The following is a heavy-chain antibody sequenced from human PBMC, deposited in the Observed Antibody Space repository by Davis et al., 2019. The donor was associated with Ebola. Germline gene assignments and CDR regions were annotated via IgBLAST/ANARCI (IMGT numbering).Heavy chain of an antibody. J-gene: IGHJ6*02. Sequence: PGGSLRLSCAASGFTFSSYEMNWVRQAPGKGLEWVSYISSSGSTIYYADSVKGRFTISRDNAKNSLYLQMNSLRAEDTAVYYCARGGEYDFWTGGYYYYGMDVWGQGTTVTVSS. CDR3: ARGGEYDFWTGGYYYYGMDV. D-gene: IGHD3-3*01. CDR2: ISSSGSTI. CDR1: GFTFSSYE. V-gene: IGHV3-48*03.